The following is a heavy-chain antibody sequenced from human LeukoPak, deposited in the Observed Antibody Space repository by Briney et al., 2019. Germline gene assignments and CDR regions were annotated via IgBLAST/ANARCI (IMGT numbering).Heavy chain of an antibody. D-gene: IGHD3/OR15-3a*01. CDR1: GFTFSSYA. V-gene: IGHV3-30-3*01. Sequence: PGSSLRLSCAASGFTFSSYAMHWVRQAPGKGLEWVAVESFDGNNKYYADSVKDRFIISRDNSPNTLYLQLNSLRAEDTAVYYCAGDWTLNYWGQGTLVTVPS. J-gene: IGHJ4*02. CDR2: ESFDGNNK. CDR3: AGDWTLNY.